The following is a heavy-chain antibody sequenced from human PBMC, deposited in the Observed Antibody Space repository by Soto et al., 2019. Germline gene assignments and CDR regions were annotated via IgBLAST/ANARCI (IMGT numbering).Heavy chain of an antibody. J-gene: IGHJ4*02. CDR2: IYYSGTT. D-gene: IGHD4-17*01. Sequence: SETLSLTCTVSGGSISSYYWSWIREPPGKGLEWIGYIYYSGTTNYNPSLKSRVTISVDLSKNQFSLRLSSVTTADTALYYCARTTAVPNTLRSRYFFDYWGQGTLVTVSS. CDR3: ARTTAVPNTLRSRYFFDY. CDR1: GGSISSYY. V-gene: IGHV4-59*01.